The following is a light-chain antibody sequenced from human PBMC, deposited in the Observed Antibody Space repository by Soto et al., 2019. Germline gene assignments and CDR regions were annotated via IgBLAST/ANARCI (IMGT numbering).Light chain of an antibody. CDR3: QQYETFSGT. V-gene: IGKV1-27*01. CDR2: AAS. Sequence: ILMTQSPSSLSAFVGDRVSITCRASQDIGNFLAWYQQKPGKVPKLLIYAASTLQSGVPSRFSGSGSGTKFTLTIASLQPDDFATYYCQQYETFSGTFGPGTKVDIK. J-gene: IGKJ1*01. CDR1: QDIGNF.